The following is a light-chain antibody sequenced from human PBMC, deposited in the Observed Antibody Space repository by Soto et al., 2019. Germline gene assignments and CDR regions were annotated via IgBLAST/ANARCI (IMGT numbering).Light chain of an antibody. V-gene: IGKV3-11*01. Sequence: EIVLTQSPATLSLSPGEGASLSCRASQNISTHLAWYQQRPGQVPRLLIYGVSKRAPAIPPRFSGSGSGTDFTLSVSGLETEDFATYYCQQRTNSPPWTFGQGTRVELK. CDR3: QQRTNSPPWT. CDR2: GVS. J-gene: IGKJ1*01. CDR1: QNISTH.